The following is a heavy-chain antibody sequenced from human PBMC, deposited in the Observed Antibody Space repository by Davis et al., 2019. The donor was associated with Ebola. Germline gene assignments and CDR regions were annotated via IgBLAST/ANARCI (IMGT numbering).Heavy chain of an antibody. D-gene: IGHD3-10*01. J-gene: IGHJ4*02. Sequence: MPSETLSPTCTAPGGSISSYYWSWIRQPPGKGLEWIGYIYYSGSTNYNPSLKSRVTISVDTSKNQFSLKLSSVTAADTAVYYCARVWNDYGSGSYYDYWGQGILVTVSS. CDR1: GGSISSYY. V-gene: IGHV4-59*01. CDR3: ARVWNDYGSGSYYDY. CDR2: IYYSGST.